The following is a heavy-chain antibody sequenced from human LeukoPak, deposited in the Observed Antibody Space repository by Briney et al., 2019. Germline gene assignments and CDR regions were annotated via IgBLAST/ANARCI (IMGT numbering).Heavy chain of an antibody. J-gene: IGHJ4*02. Sequence: RPSETLSLTRTVSGGSISSSSYYWGWIRQPPGKGLEWIGSIYYSGSTYYNPSLKSRVTISVDTSKNQFSLKLSSVTAADTAVYYCASPRGGAGRPFDYWGQGTLVTVSS. CDR1: GGSISSSSYY. D-gene: IGHD3-10*01. V-gene: IGHV4-39*01. CDR3: ASPRGGAGRPFDY. CDR2: IYYSGST.